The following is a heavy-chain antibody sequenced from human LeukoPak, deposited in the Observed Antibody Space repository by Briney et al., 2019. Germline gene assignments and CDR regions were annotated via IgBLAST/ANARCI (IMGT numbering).Heavy chain of an antibody. CDR3: AREVSAFDV. CDR1: GFTFSTYT. CDR2: INGDSSDA. Sequence: GGSLRLSCAASGFTFSTYTMNWVRQAPGKGLEWDSHINGDSSDANYADSVKGRFTIARDNAKHTLYLQMNSPRVEDTAVYYCAREVSAFDVWGQGTMVTVSS. J-gene: IGHJ3*01. V-gene: IGHV3-74*01.